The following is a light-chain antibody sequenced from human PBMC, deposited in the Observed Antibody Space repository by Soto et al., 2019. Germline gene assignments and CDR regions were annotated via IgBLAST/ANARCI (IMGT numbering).Light chain of an antibody. CDR2: AAS. V-gene: IGKV3-20*01. J-gene: IGKJ5*01. CDR1: QGVGNKY. Sequence: EIALTQSPGTLSLSPGERATLSCRASQGVGNKYLAWYQQRPGQAPSLLIYAASSRATGVPDRFSGSGSGTDITLTISRLEPEDFAVYYCQQYTNAHGITFGQGTRLEIK. CDR3: QQYTNAHGIT.